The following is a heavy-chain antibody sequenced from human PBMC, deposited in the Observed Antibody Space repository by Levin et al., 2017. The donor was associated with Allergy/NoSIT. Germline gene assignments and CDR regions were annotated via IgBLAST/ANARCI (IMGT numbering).Heavy chain of an antibody. CDR3: ARASKLTGDPLHFHY. D-gene: IGHD7-27*01. CDR1: GYTFSDYY. CDR2: INSDSGGT. J-gene: IGHJ4*02. V-gene: IGHV1-2*02. Sequence: AASVKVSCKASGYTFSDYYMHWVRQAPGQGLEWMGWINSDSGGTKYAQKFQGRVTMTRDTSITTAYMELSRLTSDDTAVYYCARASKLTGDPLHFHYWGQGTLVTVSS.